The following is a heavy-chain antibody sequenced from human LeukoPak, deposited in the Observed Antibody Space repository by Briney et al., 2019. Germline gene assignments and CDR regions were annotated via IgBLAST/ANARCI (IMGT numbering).Heavy chain of an antibody. D-gene: IGHD3-3*01. CDR3: AKGDYDYGGFDP. Sequence: GGSLRLSCAASGFTFSSYGMHWVRQAPGKGLEWVAVIWYDGSKKYYADSVKGRFTISRDNSKNTLYLQMNSLRAEDTAVYYCAKGDYDYGGFDPWGQGTLVTVSS. CDR2: IWYDGSKK. V-gene: IGHV3-33*06. CDR1: GFTFSSYG. J-gene: IGHJ5*02.